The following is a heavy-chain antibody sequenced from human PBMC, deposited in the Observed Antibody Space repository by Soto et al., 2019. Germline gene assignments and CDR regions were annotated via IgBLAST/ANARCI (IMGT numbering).Heavy chain of an antibody. Sequence: WGLLWLSRGAGGVSISRCWMHRVRQAPGKGLEWVAVISYDGSNKYYADSVKGRFTISRDNSKNTLYLQMNSLRAEDTAVYYCAKMLYGEIDYWGQGTLVTVSS. J-gene: IGHJ4*02. D-gene: IGHD4-17*01. CDR1: GVSISRCW. V-gene: IGHV3-30*18. CDR3: AKMLYGEIDY. CDR2: ISYDGSNK.